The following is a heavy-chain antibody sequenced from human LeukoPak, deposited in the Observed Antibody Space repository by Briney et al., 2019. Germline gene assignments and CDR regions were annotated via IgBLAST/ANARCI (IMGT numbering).Heavy chain of an antibody. CDR1: GGSITSYY. D-gene: IGHD3-10*01. CDR2: IHYSGSS. Sequence: SETLSLTCTVSGGSITSYYWSWIRQPPGTGLEWIGYIHYSGSSNYNPSLKSRVTISIDTSKNQFSLKLSSVTAADTAVYYCARVGQDYGSGSYYRDYYYYYMDVWGKGTTVTVSS. J-gene: IGHJ6*03. CDR3: ARVGQDYGSGSYYRDYYYYYMDV. V-gene: IGHV4-59*01.